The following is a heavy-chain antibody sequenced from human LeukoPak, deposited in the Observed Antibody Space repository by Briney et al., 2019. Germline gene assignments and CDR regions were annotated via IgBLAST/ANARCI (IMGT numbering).Heavy chain of an antibody. D-gene: IGHD2-21*01. J-gene: IGHJ4*02. V-gene: IGHV3-23*01. CDR3: AKDFRIGYSAHFDY. Sequence: GGSLRLSCVGSGFTFRSHAMSWVRQAPEKGLEFVSGIYENGGTTYYADSVKGRLSISRDNSKNTLYLQMDSLRGEDTAVYYCAKDFRIGYSAHFDYWGREPWSPSPQ. CDR1: GFTFRSHA. CDR2: IYENGGTT.